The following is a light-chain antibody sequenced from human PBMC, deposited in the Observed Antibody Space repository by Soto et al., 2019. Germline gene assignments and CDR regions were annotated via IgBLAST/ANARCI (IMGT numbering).Light chain of an antibody. CDR3: QQSYTTLWT. J-gene: IGKJ1*01. Sequence: DIQMTQSPSSLTASVGESVTITCRASQRISNLLNWYQQKPGKAPKLLIHTASSLQTGVPSRFTGSGSRTDFSLTINSLQPEDFATYYCQQSYTTLWTFGQGTKVEIK. V-gene: IGKV1-39*01. CDR1: QRISNL. CDR2: TAS.